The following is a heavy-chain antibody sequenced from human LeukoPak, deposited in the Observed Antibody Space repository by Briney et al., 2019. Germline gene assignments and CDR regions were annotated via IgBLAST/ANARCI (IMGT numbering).Heavy chain of an antibody. D-gene: IGHD3-10*01. J-gene: IGHJ6*03. Sequence: GASVKVSCKASGYTFISYYMHWLRQAPGQGLEWMGIINPSGGSTTYAQKLQGRVTMTRDTSTSTVYMELSSLRSEDTAVYYCARDWIHYSGSNYYYMDVWGKGTTVTVSS. CDR1: GYTFISYY. CDR2: INPSGGST. CDR3: ARDWIHYSGSNYYYMDV. V-gene: IGHV1-46*03.